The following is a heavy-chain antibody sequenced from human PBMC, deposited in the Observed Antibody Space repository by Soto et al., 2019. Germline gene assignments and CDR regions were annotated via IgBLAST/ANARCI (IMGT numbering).Heavy chain of an antibody. CDR3: ASGYSGYGGNYYGMDV. V-gene: IGHV4-30-4*01. CDR1: GGSISSGDYY. J-gene: IGHJ6*02. D-gene: IGHD5-12*01. CDR2: IYYSGST. Sequence: SETLSLTCTVSGGSISSGDYYWSWIRQPPGKGLEWIGYIYYSGSTYYNPSLKSRVTISVDTSKNQFSLKLSSVTAADTAVYYWASGYSGYGGNYYGMDVWGQGTTVTVSS.